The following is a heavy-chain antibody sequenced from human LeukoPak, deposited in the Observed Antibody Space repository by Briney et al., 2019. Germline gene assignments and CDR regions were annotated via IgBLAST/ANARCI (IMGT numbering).Heavy chain of an antibody. CDR3: ARDSLNHLRGTWFDP. D-gene: IGHD4-17*01. CDR1: GGSFSGYY. V-gene: IGHV4-34*01. CDR2: INHSGST. J-gene: IGHJ5*02. Sequence: SETLSLTCAVYGGSFSGYYWSWIRQPPGKGLEWIGEINHSGSTNYNPSLKSRVTISVDTSKNQFSLKLSSVTAADTAVYYCARDSLNHLRGTWFDPWGQGTLVTVSS.